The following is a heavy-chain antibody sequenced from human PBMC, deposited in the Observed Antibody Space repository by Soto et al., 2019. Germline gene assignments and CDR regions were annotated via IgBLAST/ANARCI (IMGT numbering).Heavy chain of an antibody. CDR1: GFTFSSYE. Sequence: GSLRLSCAASGFTFSSYEMNWVRQAPGKGLEWVSYISSSGSTIYYADSVKGRFTISRDNAKNSLYLQMNSLRAEDTAVYYCATPPKGGSYYGEDYYYGMDVWGQGTTVTVS. D-gene: IGHD1-26*01. V-gene: IGHV3-48*03. CDR3: ATPPKGGSYYGEDYYYGMDV. J-gene: IGHJ6*02. CDR2: ISSSGSTI.